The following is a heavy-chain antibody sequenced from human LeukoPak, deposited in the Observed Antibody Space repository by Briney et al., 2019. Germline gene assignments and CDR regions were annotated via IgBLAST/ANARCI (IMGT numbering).Heavy chain of an antibody. CDR2: ISGYNRNT. D-gene: IGHD6-19*01. CDR3: ARLRSGWTNLYYFGY. V-gene: IGHV1-18*01. Sequence: ASVTVSFKSSGYTLTSYGISWVRQAPGQGREGMGWISGYNRNTDYAQNLQGRVTTTTDTYTSTAYVELRSLRSDDTAVYYCARLRSGWTNLYYFGYWGQGSLVTVYS. J-gene: IGHJ4*02. CDR1: GYTLTSYG.